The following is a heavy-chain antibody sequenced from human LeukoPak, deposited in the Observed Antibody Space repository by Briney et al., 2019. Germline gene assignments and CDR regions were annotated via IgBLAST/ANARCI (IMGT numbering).Heavy chain of an antibody. CDR1: GFTFSSYE. CDR2: ISTTGSSI. J-gene: IGHJ3*02. CDR3: ARGGLIQRHAFDI. D-gene: IGHD1-1*01. V-gene: IGHV3-48*03. Sequence: GGSLRLSCAASGFTFSSYEMNWVRQAPGKGLEWVSYISTTGSSIYYADSVKGRFTISRDNVKNLLYLQMNSLRGEDTALYYCARGGLIQRHAFDIWGQGTMVTVSS.